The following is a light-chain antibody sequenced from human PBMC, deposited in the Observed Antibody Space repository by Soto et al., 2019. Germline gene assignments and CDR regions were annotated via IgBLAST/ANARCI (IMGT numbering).Light chain of an antibody. CDR1: QTVSTY. CDR2: DTS. J-gene: IGKJ4*01. CDR3: QHRSNWPLN. Sequence: EIVLTQSPATLSLSPGERATLSCRANQTVSTYLAWYQQKPGQAPRLLIYDTSNRATGIPARFSGSGSGTDFTLTISSLGPEDCAVYYCQHRSNWPLNVGGGTKVDIK. V-gene: IGKV3-11*01.